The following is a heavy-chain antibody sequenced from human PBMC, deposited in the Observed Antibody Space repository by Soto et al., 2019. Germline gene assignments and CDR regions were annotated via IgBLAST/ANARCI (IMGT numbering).Heavy chain of an antibody. CDR1: GGTFSSYA. CDR3: ARARDIVVVPAANYYYYYGMDV. D-gene: IGHD2-2*01. J-gene: IGHJ6*02. V-gene: IGHV1-69*13. Sequence: SVKVSCKASGGTFSSYAISWVRQAPGQGLEWMGGIIPIFGTANYAQKFQGRVTITADESTSTAYMELSSLISEDTAVYYCARARDIVVVPAANYYYYYGMDVWGQGTTVTVSS. CDR2: IIPIFGTA.